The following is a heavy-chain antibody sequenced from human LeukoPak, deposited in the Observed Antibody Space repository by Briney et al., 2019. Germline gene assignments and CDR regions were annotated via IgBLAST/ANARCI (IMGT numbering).Heavy chain of an antibody. D-gene: IGHD2-15*01. J-gene: IGHJ4*02. CDR1: GFTFSSYE. V-gene: IGHV3-48*03. CDR2: ISGSGRTM. Sequence: GGSLRLSCAASGFTFSSYEMNWVRRAPGKGLEWVSYISGSGRTMSYADSVKGRFTISRDNSKNTLYLQMNSLRAEDTAVYYCAKDRGYCSGGSCYYFDYWGQGTLVTVSS. CDR3: AKDRGYCSGGSCYYFDY.